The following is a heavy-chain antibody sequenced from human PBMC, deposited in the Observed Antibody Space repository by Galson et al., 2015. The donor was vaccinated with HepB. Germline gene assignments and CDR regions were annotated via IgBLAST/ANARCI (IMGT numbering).Heavy chain of an antibody. Sequence: SLRLSCAASGFTFSSYGMHWVRQAPGKGLEWVAVISYDGSNKYYADSVKGRFTISRDNSKNTLYLQMNSLRAEDTAVYYCAKDLSSSWDLDYWGQGTLVTVSS. CDR3: AKDLSSSWDLDY. D-gene: IGHD6-13*01. CDR1: GFTFSSYG. V-gene: IGHV3-30*18. CDR2: ISYDGSNK. J-gene: IGHJ4*02.